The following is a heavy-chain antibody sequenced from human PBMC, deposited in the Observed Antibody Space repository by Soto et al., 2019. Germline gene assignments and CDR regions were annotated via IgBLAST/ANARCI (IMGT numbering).Heavy chain of an antibody. CDR3: ARDLDGSGSYYTDY. CDR1: GYTFSSAG. D-gene: IGHD3-10*01. V-gene: IGHV1-18*01. Sequence: GASVKVSCKTSGYTFSSAGISWVRQAPGQGLEWVGWINTSNGKTKYAQRVQGRVTMTTDTSTSTAYMELRSLTSDDTAVYYCARDLDGSGSYYTDYWGQGTLVTVSS. CDR2: INTSNGKT. J-gene: IGHJ4*02.